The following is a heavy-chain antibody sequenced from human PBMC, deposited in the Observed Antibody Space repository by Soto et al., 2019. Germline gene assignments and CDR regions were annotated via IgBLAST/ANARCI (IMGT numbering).Heavy chain of an antibody. Sequence: GGSLRLSCAASGFTFSSYGMHWVRQAPGKGLEWVAVISYDGSNKYYADSVKGRFTISRDNSKNTPYLQMNSLRAEDTAVYYCAKGYYGDYVSYYYYGMDVWGQGTTVTVSS. CDR2: ISYDGSNK. J-gene: IGHJ6*02. CDR1: GFTFSSYG. V-gene: IGHV3-30*18. D-gene: IGHD4-17*01. CDR3: AKGYYGDYVSYYYYGMDV.